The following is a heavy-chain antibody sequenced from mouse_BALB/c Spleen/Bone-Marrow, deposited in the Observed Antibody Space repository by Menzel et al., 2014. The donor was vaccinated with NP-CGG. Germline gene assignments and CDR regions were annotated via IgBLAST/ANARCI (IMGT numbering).Heavy chain of an antibody. J-gene: IGHJ3*01. CDR3: ARFFYDYDGPWFAY. CDR1: GYTFTSYT. CDR2: INPSSGYT. Sequence: QVQLKQSGAELARPGASVKMSCKASGYTFTSYTMHWVKQRPGQGLEWIGYINPSSGYTNYNQKFKDKATLTADKSSSTACMQLSSLTSEDSAVYYCARFFYDYDGPWFAYWGQGTLVTVSA. D-gene: IGHD2-4*01. V-gene: IGHV1-4*01.